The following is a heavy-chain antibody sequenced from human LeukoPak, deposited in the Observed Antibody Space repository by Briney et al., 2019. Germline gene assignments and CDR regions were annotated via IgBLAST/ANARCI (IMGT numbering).Heavy chain of an antibody. D-gene: IGHD3-16*01. CDR1: GGSISSGGYY. V-gene: IGHV4-31*03. J-gene: IGHJ5*02. CDR3: ARDGGWRENWFDP. CDR2: IYDSEST. Sequence: SETLSFTCTVSGGSISSGGYYWSWIRQHPGKGLEWIGYIYDSESTYYNPSLKSRVTISVDTSKNQFSLKLSSVTAADTAVYYCARDGGWRENWFDPWGQGTLVTVSS.